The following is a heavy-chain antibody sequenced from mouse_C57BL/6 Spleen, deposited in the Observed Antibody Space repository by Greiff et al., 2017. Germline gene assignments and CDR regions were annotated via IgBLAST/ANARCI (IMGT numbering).Heavy chain of an antibody. V-gene: IGHV2-5*01. J-gene: IGHJ4*01. CDR1: GFSLTSYG. D-gene: IGHD2-3*01. Sequence: QVQLQQSGPGLVQPSQSLSITCTVSGFSLTSYGVHWVRQSPGKGLEWLGVIWRGGSTDYNAAFMSRLSITKDNSKSQVFFKMNSLQADDTAIYYCAYPLYDGYYDYAMDYWGQGTSVTVSS. CDR2: IWRGGST. CDR3: AYPLYDGYYDYAMDY.